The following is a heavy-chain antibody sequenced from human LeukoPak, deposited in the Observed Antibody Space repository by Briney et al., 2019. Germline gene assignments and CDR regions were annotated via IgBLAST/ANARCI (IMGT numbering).Heavy chain of an antibody. D-gene: IGHD3-16*01. CDR3: AKFPSTYSPSFDY. CDR1: GFTFSSYG. CDR2: VRYDGSNK. Sequence: GGSLRLSCAASGFTFSSYGVHWVRQAPGKGLEWVAFVRYDGSNKYYADSVKGRFTISRDNSKNTLYLQMDSLRAEDTAVYYCAKFPSTYSPSFDYWGQGTLVTVSS. J-gene: IGHJ4*02. V-gene: IGHV3-30*02.